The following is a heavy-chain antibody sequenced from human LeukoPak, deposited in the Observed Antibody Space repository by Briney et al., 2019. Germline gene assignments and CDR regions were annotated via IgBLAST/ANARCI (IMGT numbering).Heavy chain of an antibody. CDR1: GYTFTGYY. CDR3: ARGVYPYYFDY. D-gene: IGHD6-13*01. J-gene: IGHJ4*02. V-gene: IGHV1-2*02. Sequence: ASVKVSCKASGYTFTGYYMHWVRQAPGQGLEWMGWINPNSGGTNYAQKFQGRVTMTRDTSISTAYMELSSLTSEDTAVYYCARGVYPYYFDYWGQGTLVTVSS. CDR2: INPNSGGT.